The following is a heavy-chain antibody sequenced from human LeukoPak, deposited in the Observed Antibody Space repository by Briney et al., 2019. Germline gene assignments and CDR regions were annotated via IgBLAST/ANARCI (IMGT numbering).Heavy chain of an antibody. CDR2: FGISGTT. V-gene: IGHV3-69-1*01. J-gene: IGHJ4*02. Sequence: PGGSLRLSCTASGFSLSTYDMHWVRQAPGEGLEWVSYFGISGTTYYADSVKGRFTISRDNAKNSLYLQMNSLSAEDTAAYYCAGFAYDPYWGQGTPVTVSS. D-gene: IGHD5-12*01. CDR3: AGFAYDPY. CDR1: GFSLSTYD.